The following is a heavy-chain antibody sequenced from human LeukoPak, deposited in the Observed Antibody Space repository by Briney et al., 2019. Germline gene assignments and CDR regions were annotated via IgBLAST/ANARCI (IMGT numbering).Heavy chain of an antibody. CDR1: GFTFSSYG. CDR3: ASGPSGYSSSWPLDY. Sequence: GGSLRLSCAASGFTFSSYGMSWVRQAPGKGLEWVSAISGSGGSTYYADSVKGRFTISRDNSKNTLYLQMNSLRAEDTAVYYCASGPSGYSSSWPLDYWGQGTLVTVSS. V-gene: IGHV3-23*01. CDR2: ISGSGGST. J-gene: IGHJ4*02. D-gene: IGHD6-13*01.